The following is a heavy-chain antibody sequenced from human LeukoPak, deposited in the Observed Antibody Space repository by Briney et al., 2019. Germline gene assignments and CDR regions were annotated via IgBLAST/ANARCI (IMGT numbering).Heavy chain of an antibody. CDR1: GCTFSSYW. Sequence: GGSLRLSCAASGCTFSSYWMSWVRQAPGKGLEWVANIKQDGSEKYYVASVKGRFTISRDNAKNSLYLQMNSLRAEDTAVYYCARADGAANYYYGMDVWGQGTTVTVSS. V-gene: IGHV3-7*01. D-gene: IGHD4/OR15-4a*01. CDR2: IKQDGSEK. J-gene: IGHJ6*02. CDR3: ARADGAANYYYGMDV.